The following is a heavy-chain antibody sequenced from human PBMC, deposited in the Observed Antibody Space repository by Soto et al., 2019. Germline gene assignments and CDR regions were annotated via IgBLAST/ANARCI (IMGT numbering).Heavy chain of an antibody. D-gene: IGHD5-18*01. CDR2: IYPGDSDT. Sequence: PVESLKISCKGSGYSFVSYWIAWVRQMPGKGLEWMGSIYPGDSDTTYSPSIQGQVTISADKSSTPVYLQWNTLKASDTAMYYCAKTDGYEVEYWGQGTQVTVSS. J-gene: IGHJ4*02. CDR1: GYSFVSYW. CDR3: AKTDGYEVEY. V-gene: IGHV5-51*01.